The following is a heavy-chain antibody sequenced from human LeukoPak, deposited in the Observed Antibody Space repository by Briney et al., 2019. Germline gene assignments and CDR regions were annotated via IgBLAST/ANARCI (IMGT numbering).Heavy chain of an antibody. CDR1: GFTFSSYS. Sequence: GGSLRLSCAASGFTFSSYSMNWVRQAPGKGLEWVSSISSSSSYIYYADSVKGRFTISRDNAKNSLYLQMNSLRAEDTAVYYCARDSPYYDLWSGYFQELHCYYYGMDVWGQGTTVTVSS. J-gene: IGHJ6*02. CDR3: ARDSPYYDLWSGYFQELHCYYYGMDV. CDR2: ISSSSSYI. D-gene: IGHD3-3*01. V-gene: IGHV3-21*01.